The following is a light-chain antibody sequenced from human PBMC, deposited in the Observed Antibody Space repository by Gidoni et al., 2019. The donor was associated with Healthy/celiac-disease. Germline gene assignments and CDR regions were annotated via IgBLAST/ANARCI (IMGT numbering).Light chain of an antibody. J-gene: IGKJ2*03. CDR1: QSVSSSY. Sequence: EIVLTQSPGTLSLSPGERATLSCRASQSVSSSYLAWYQQKPGQAPRLLIYGASSRATGIPDRFSGSGSGTDFTLTISRLEPEDFAVYYCQQYGSSPPMYSFXQXTNLXIK. V-gene: IGKV3-20*01. CDR2: GAS. CDR3: QQYGSSPPMYS.